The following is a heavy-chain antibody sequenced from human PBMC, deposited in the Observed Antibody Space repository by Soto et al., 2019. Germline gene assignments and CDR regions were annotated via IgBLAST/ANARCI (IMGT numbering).Heavy chain of an antibody. CDR2: IYYSGST. D-gene: IGHD5-12*01. CDR3: ARHDGDGYNYPPDY. CDR1: GGSISSSSYY. V-gene: IGHV4-39*01. Sequence: KSSETLSLTCTVSGGSISSSSYYWGWIRQPPGKGLEWIGSIYYSGSTYYNPSLKSRVTISVDTSKNQFSLKLSSVTAADTAVYYCARHDGDGYNYPPDYWGQGTLVTVSS. J-gene: IGHJ4*02.